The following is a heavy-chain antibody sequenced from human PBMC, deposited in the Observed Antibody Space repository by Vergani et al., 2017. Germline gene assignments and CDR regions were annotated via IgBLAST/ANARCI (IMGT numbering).Heavy chain of an antibody. CDR3: ARARXIETCYMSNWLDS. Sequence: DVHLAESGGGFFQPGGSLRLSCSASGFSFNSYWMHLVRPVPGKGLLWVSRIKSDGSITAYADSVKGRFTISRDNAQNTLYLQMNSLRVEDTGVYYCARARXIETCYMSNWLDSWGQGTLVTVSS. D-gene: IGHD3-9*01. J-gene: IGHJ5*01. CDR2: IKSDGSIT. CDR1: GFSFNSYW. V-gene: IGHV3-74*03.